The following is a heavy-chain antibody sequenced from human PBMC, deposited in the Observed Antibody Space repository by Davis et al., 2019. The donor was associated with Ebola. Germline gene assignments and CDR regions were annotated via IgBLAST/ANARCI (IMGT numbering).Heavy chain of an antibody. D-gene: IGHD2-8*01. J-gene: IGHJ5*02. CDR3: AHNNAAGTWFDP. CDR1: GFPLSTSGVG. Sequence: SGPTLVKPTQTFTLTCTFSGFPLSTSGVGVGWIRQPPGKALEWLALIYWDDDKRYSPSLKSRLTITKDTSKNQVVLTMTNMDPVDTATYYCAHNNAAGTWFDPWGQGTLVTVSS. CDR2: IYWDDDK. V-gene: IGHV2-5*02.